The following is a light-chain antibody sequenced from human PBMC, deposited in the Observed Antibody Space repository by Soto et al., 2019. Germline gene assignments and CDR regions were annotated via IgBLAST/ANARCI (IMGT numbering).Light chain of an antibody. V-gene: IGLV2-14*01. CDR3: SSYTSSNTYV. CDR2: DVS. CDR1: SSDVGTDYF. J-gene: IGLJ1*01. Sequence: QSALTQPASVSGSPGQSIIISCTGTSSDVGTDYFVSWYQQHPGNAPKLMIYDVSSRPSGVSNRFSGSKSGNTAPLTIAVLNAEDAADYYCSSYTSSNTYVFGTGTKLTVL.